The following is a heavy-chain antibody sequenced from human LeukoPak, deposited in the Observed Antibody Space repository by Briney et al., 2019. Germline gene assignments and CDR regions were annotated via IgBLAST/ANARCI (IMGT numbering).Heavy chain of an antibody. CDR1: GFIFSDYA. V-gene: IGHV3-23*01. Sequence: GGSLRLSCAASGFIFSDYAMSWVRQAPGKGLEWVSAISGSGVDTYYTDSVKGRFTISRDNSKNRLYVQMNSLRVDDTAVYYCAKTVGTDDFWRGVFDYWGQGTLVTASS. J-gene: IGHJ4*02. CDR2: ISGSGVDT. CDR3: AKTVGTDDFWRGVFDY. D-gene: IGHD3-3*01.